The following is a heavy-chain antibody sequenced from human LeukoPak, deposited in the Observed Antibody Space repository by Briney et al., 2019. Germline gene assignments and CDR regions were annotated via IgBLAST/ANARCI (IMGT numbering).Heavy chain of an antibody. Sequence: PGGSLRLSCAASGFTFNSYWMNWVRQAPEKGLVWVSRIASDGSSTTYADSVKGRFSISRDNAKNTLYLQMNSLRVEDTAVYYCARGRPHGNDYWGQGTLVTVSS. CDR2: IASDGSST. D-gene: IGHD4-23*01. J-gene: IGHJ4*02. V-gene: IGHV3-74*01. CDR1: GFTFNSYW. CDR3: ARGRPHGNDY.